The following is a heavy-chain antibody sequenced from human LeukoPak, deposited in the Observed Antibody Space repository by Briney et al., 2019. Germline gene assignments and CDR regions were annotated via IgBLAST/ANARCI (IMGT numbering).Heavy chain of an antibody. J-gene: IGHJ4*02. CDR2: IYSGGST. V-gene: IGHV3-66*01. CDR1: GSTVSSNY. D-gene: IGHD3-22*01. Sequence: GGSLRLSCEASGSTVSSNYMSGVRQAPGQGLEWVSVIYSGGSTYYADSVKGRFTISRDNSKNTLYLQMNSLRAEDTAVYYCARGGPYDPDYWGQGTLVTVSS. CDR3: ARGGPYDPDY.